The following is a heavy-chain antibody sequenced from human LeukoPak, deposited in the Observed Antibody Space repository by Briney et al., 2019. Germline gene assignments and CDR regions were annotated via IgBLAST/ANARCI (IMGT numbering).Heavy chain of an antibody. CDR1: GFTFSSYS. CDR2: ISSSGSYI. V-gene: IGHV3-21*01. CDR3: ARDHSIVVVPAAMFVPFDY. D-gene: IGHD2-2*01. J-gene: IGHJ4*02. Sequence: PGGSLRLSCAASGFTFSSYSMNWVRQAPGKGLEWVSSISSSGSYIYYADSVKGRFTISRDNAKNSLYLQMNSLRAEDTAVYYCARDHSIVVVPAAMFVPFDYWGQGTLVTVSS.